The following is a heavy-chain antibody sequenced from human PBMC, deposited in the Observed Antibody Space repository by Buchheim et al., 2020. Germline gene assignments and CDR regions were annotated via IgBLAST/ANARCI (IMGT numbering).Heavy chain of an antibody. CDR2: IPYDESNK. Sequence: QVQLVESGGGVVQPGRSLRLSCAASGFTFSSYGMHWVRQAPGKGLEWVAVIPYDESNKYYVDSVKGRFTISRDNSKNMLYLQMNTLRAEDTGVYFCAKDWSLGYSGYGDYWGQGTL. V-gene: IGHV3-30*18. J-gene: IGHJ4*02. D-gene: IGHD5-12*01. CDR3: AKDWSLGYSGYGDY. CDR1: GFTFSSYG.